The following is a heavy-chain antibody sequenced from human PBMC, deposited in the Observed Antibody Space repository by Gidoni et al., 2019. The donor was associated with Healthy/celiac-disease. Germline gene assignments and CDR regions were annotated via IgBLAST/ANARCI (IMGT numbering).Heavy chain of an antibody. V-gene: IGHV3-23*01. CDR3: AKDPSSGYPWAYYFDY. CDR1: GFTFSSYA. J-gene: IGHJ4*02. Sequence: EVQLLESGGGLVQPGGSLRLSCAASGFTFSSYAMSWVRQAPGKGLEWVSAISGSGGSTYYADSVKGRFTISRDNAKNTLYLQMNSLRAEDTAVYYCAKDPSSGYPWAYYFDYWGQGTLVTVSS. CDR2: ISGSGGST. D-gene: IGHD3-22*01.